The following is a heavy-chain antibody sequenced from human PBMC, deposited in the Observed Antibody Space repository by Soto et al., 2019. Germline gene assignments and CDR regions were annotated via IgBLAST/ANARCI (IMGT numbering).Heavy chain of an antibody. V-gene: IGHV5-51*01. Sequence: PGESLKISCKGSGYSFTSYWIGWVRQMPGKGLEWMGIIYPGDSDTRYSPSFQGQVTISADKSISTAYLQWSSLKASDTAMYYCARLKYDILTGYSPSFFDYWGQGTLVTVSS. CDR1: GYSFTSYW. J-gene: IGHJ4*02. CDR2: IYPGDSDT. CDR3: ARLKYDILTGYSPSFFDY. D-gene: IGHD3-9*01.